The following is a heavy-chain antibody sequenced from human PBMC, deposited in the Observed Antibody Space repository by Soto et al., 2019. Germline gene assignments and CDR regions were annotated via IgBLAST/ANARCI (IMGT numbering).Heavy chain of an antibody. CDR1: GGYISSSSYY. Sequence: SEPRSLTRTATGGYISSSSYYWGWLRPPPGKGLEWIGSIYYSRCTYYIPSLKGRVAISVDTSKTQFSLKLSSVTAADTAVHDCARGQGSGWFDYYYYGMDGWGQGTTVT. J-gene: IGHJ6*02. CDR3: ARGQGSGWFDYYYYGMDG. D-gene: IGHD6-19*01. CDR2: IYYSRCT. V-gene: IGHV4-39*01.